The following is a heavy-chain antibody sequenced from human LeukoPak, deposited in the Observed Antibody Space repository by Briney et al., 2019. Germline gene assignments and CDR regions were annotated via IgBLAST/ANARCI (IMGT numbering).Heavy chain of an antibody. CDR2: IYSRVT. D-gene: IGHD3-10*01. Sequence: SETLSLTCTVSGGSISNYYMSWIRQPAGKGLEWIGRIYSRVTTYNPSLKSRVTMSADTSRNHVSLTLNSVTAADTAVYYCARDSGTTGEVKFDPWGQGTLVTVSS. CDR1: GGSISNYY. CDR3: ARDSGTTGEVKFDP. V-gene: IGHV4-4*07. J-gene: IGHJ5*02.